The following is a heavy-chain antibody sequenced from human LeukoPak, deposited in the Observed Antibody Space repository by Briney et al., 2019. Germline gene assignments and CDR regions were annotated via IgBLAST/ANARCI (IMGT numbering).Heavy chain of an antibody. J-gene: IGHJ4*02. D-gene: IGHD3-9*01. V-gene: IGHV3-11*04. Sequence: KPGGSLRLSCAATGCPFSDRYMSWIRQAPGKGMEWVAYISPNSDNIHYADSVKGRFTISRDNTKNSLFLQLTSLRADDTAVYYCVTETGWLFDFWGQGTLVTVSS. CDR2: ISPNSDNI. CDR3: VTETGWLFDF. CDR1: GCPFSDRY.